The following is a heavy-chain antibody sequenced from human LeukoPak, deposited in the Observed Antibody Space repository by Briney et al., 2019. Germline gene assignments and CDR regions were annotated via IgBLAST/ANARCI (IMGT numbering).Heavy chain of an antibody. CDR1: GFTFSSYA. CDR2: ISGSGGST. J-gene: IGHJ4*02. V-gene: IGHV3-23*01. Sequence: PGGSLRLSCAASGFTFSSYAMIWVRQAPGKGLEWVSGISGSGGSTYYADSVKGRFTISRDNSKNTLYVQMNSLRAEDTAVYFCAKDMSGGYLGDFWGQGTLVTVSS. CDR3: AKDMSGGYLGDF. D-gene: IGHD1-26*01.